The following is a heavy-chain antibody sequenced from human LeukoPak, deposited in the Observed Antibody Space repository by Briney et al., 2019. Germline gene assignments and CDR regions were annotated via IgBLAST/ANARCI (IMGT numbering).Heavy chain of an antibody. D-gene: IGHD3-3*01. CDR3: ARVPYYDFWSGRYYFDY. J-gene: IGHJ4*02. Sequence: SETLSLTCAVSGYSICSGYYWGWIRQPPGKGLEWIGSIYHSGSTYYNPSLKSRVTISVDTSKNQFSLKLSSVTAADTAVYYCARVPYYDFWSGRYYFDYWGQGTLVTVSS. CDR2: IYHSGST. V-gene: IGHV4-38-2*01. CDR1: GYSICSGYY.